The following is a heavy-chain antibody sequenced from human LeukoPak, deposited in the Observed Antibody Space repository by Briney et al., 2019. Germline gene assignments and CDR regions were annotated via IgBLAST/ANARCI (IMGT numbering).Heavy chain of an antibody. CDR1: GGTFSSYA. V-gene: IGHV1-69*13. Sequence: SVKVSCKASGGTFSSYAISWVRQAPGQGLEWMGGIIPIFGTANYAQKFQGRVTITADESTSTAYMELSSLRAEDTAVYYCARESSLYYYYYYMDVWGKGTTVTISS. J-gene: IGHJ6*03. CDR3: ARESSLYYYYYYMDV. CDR2: IIPIFGTA.